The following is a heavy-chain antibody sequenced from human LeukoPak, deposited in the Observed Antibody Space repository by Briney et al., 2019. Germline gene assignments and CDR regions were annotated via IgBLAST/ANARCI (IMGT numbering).Heavy chain of an antibody. V-gene: IGHV3-53*01. J-gene: IGHJ4*02. Sequence: GGCLRLSFSVSGYTVSTNYIGSGPQAPGKGVGRVSLIYSDGSTYYTDSVKGRFTISRDNSKNTLYLQMNRLTAEDTDVYYCARTFLRGDGYKVGYFDYWGQGTLVTVSS. CDR2: IYSDGST. CDR1: GYTVSTNY. D-gene: IGHD5-24*01. CDR3: ARTFLRGDGYKVGYFDY.